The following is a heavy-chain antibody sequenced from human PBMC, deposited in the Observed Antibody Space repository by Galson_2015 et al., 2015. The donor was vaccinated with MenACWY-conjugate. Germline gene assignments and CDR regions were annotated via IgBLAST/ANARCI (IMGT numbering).Heavy chain of an antibody. J-gene: IGHJ6*03. D-gene: IGHD6-13*01. CDR3: AKDWSVPYSTISYYFYMDV. V-gene: IGHV3-30*18. Sequence: SLRLSCAASGFTFRRFGMHWVRQAPGKGLEWMAVISYDGSSESYADSVKGRFTISRDNSKNTLYLQMNSLRADDTAVYYCAKDWSVPYSTISYYFYMDVWGKGTTVTVSS. CDR1: GFTFRRFG. CDR2: ISYDGSSE.